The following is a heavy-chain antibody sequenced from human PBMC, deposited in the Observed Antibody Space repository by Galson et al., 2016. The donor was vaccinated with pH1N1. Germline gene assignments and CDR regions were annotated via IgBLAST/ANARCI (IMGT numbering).Heavy chain of an antibody. CDR2: IIPIFRKA. D-gene: IGHD2-21*02. J-gene: IGHJ4*02. V-gene: IGHV1-69*13. CDR3: ARLDGGDLNY. Sequence: SVKVFCKASGVTFSSYVISWVRQAPGQGLEWMGRIIPIFRKAKYAQKFQGRVTITADESTSVAFMEVTSLTSEDTAVYYCARLDGGDLNYWGQGTLVTVTS. CDR1: GVTFSSYV.